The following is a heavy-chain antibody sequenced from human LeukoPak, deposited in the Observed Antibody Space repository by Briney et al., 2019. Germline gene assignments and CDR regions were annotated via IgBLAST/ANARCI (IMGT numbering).Heavy chain of an antibody. J-gene: IGHJ4*02. Sequence: PSETLSLTCAVYGGSFSGYYWSWIRQPPGKGLEWIGEINHSGSTNYNPSLKSRVTISVDTSKNQFSLQLNSVTPEDTAVYYCARELLTKVASGYDRPRFYVSGPIDYWGQGTLVTVSS. CDR1: GGSFSGYY. D-gene: IGHD5-12*01. CDR3: ARELLTKVASGYDRPRFYVSGPIDY. CDR2: INHSGST. V-gene: IGHV4-34*01.